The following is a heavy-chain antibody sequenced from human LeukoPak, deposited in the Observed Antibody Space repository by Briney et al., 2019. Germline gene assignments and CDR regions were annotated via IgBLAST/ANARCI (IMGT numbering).Heavy chain of an antibody. CDR3: ARDRGSAGGFDY. CDR1: GGSIRPYY. V-gene: IGHV4-59*01. Sequence: SETLSLTCSVSGGSIRPYYWSWIRQPPGKGLECIGYIYYSGTPNYHPSLKSRVTISVDTSKNQFSLKLSSVTAADTAVYYCARDRGSAGGFDYWGQGTLVTVSS. J-gene: IGHJ4*02. D-gene: IGHD2-15*01. CDR2: IYYSGTP.